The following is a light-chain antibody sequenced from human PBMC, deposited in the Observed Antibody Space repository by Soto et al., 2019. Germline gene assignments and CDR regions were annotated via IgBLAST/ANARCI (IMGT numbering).Light chain of an antibody. V-gene: IGKV3-11*01. Sequence: EIGLTQSPATLSLSPGERATLSCRASQSVSSYLACYQQKPGQAPRLLIYDASSRATGIPARFSGSGSGTDFTLTISSLEPEDFAVYYCQQRSNWPPLTFGGGTKVDI. J-gene: IGKJ4*01. CDR3: QQRSNWPPLT. CDR1: QSVSSY. CDR2: DAS.